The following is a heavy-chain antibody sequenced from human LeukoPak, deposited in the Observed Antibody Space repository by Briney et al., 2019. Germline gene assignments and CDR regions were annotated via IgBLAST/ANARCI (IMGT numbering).Heavy chain of an antibody. D-gene: IGHD3-10*01. J-gene: IGHJ6*03. Sequence: ASVKVSCKASGGTFSSCAISWVRQAPGQGLEWMGGIIPIFGTANYAQKFQGRVTITADKSTSTAYMELSSLRSEDTAVYYCSRGGGTMVRGVIINQYYYYYYMDVWGKGTTVTVSS. CDR1: GGTFSSCA. CDR2: IIPIFGTA. V-gene: IGHV1-69*06. CDR3: SRGGGTMVRGVIINQYYYYYYMDV.